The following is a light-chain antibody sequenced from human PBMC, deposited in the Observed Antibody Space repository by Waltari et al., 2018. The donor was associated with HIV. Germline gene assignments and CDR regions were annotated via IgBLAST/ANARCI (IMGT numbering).Light chain of an antibody. J-gene: IGLJ2*01. V-gene: IGLV2-8*01. CDR1: SSDVGAYNY. Sequence: QSALTQPPSASGSPGQSVTISCTGTSSDVGAYNYVSWFQQHPGKAPNRMIYDVTKRPAGGPDRFSGSKSGNAASLTVSGLQAEDEADYYCASHAGSKDVFGGGTRLTVL. CDR2: DVT. CDR3: ASHAGSKDV.